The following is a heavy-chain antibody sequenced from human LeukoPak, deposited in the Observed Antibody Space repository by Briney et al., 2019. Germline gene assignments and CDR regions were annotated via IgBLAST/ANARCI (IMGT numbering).Heavy chain of an antibody. CDR3: ARGNWNDVCYYFDY. V-gene: IGHV3-21*01. Sequence: GGSLRLSCAASGFTFSSYTMNWVRQAPGKGLEYVSSISSSSSHIYYADSVKGRFTISRDNTKSSLYLQMNSLRAEDTAVYYCARGNWNDVCYYFDYWGQGTLVTVSS. D-gene: IGHD1-1*01. J-gene: IGHJ4*02. CDR1: GFTFSSYT. CDR2: ISSSSSHI.